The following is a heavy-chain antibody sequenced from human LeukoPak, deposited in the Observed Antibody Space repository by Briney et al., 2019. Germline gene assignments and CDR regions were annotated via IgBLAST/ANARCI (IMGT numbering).Heavy chain of an antibody. Sequence: ASVKVSCKASGYTFTSYDINWVRQATGQGLEWMGWMNPNSGNTGYAQKFQVRVTMTRNTSISTAYMELSSLRSEDTAVYYCARGIRHYYDSSGRTRRYYYYYMDVWGKGTTVTVSS. CDR1: GYTFTSYD. J-gene: IGHJ6*03. D-gene: IGHD3-22*01. CDR3: ARGIRHYYDSSGRTRRYYYYYMDV. V-gene: IGHV1-8*01. CDR2: MNPNSGNT.